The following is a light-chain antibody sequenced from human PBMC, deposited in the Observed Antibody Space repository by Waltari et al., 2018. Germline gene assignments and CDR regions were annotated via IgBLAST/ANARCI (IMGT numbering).Light chain of an antibody. CDR1: SSDVGTYNF. CDR3: CSYAGSSSFVV. Sequence: QSALTQPASVSGSPGQSITISCTGTSSDVGTYNFVSWYQQHPGKAPKFMIYEVSKRPAWVSNRFAGSKSGNTASLTISGLQAEDEADYYCCSYAGSSSFVVFGGGTKLTVL. CDR2: EVS. J-gene: IGLJ2*01. V-gene: IGLV2-23*02.